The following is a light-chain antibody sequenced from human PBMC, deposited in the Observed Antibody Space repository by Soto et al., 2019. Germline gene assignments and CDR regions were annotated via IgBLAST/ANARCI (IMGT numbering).Light chain of an antibody. CDR2: DDS. J-gene: IGLJ1*01. CDR1: NIGSKS. V-gene: IGLV3-21*02. CDR3: QVWDSSSDLLYV. Sequence: SYELTQPPSVSVAPGQTARITCGGNNIGSKSVHWYQQKPGQAPVLVVYDDSDRPSGIPERFSGSNSGNTATLTISRAEAGDEADYYCQVWDSSSDLLYVFGTGTKVTVL.